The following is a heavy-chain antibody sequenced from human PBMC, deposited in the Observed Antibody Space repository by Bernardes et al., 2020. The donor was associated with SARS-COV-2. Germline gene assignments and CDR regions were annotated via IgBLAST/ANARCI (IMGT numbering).Heavy chain of an antibody. CDR3: AREVPKHRDSSGYSHYYYAMDV. Sequence: GSLRLSCEASGFSFSDHYMDWVRQAPGKGLEWVGRIRNGLSNYTTKYAASVEGRFIISRDDSRKSLYLQMNSLESEDTAVYFCAREVPKHRDSSGYSHYYYAMDVWGQGTTVTVSS. CDR1: GFSFSDHY. J-gene: IGHJ6*01. CDR2: IRNGLSNYTT. V-gene: IGHV3-72*01. D-gene: IGHD3-22*01.